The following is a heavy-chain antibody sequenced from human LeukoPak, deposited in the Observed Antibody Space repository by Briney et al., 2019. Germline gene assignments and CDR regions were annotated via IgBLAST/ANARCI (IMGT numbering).Heavy chain of an antibody. D-gene: IGHD2-2*02. V-gene: IGHV6-1*01. CDR2: TYCRSKWYN. J-gene: IGHJ4*02. CDR3: AREAVSLGYCSSTSCYMGYFDY. Sequence: PSQTLSLTCAISGDSVSSNSAAWNWIRQSPSRGLEWLGRTYCRSKWYNDYAVSVKSRITINPDTSKNQFSLQLNSVTPEDTAVYYCAREAVSLGYCSSTSCYMGYFDYWGQGTLVTVSS. CDR1: GDSVSSNSAA.